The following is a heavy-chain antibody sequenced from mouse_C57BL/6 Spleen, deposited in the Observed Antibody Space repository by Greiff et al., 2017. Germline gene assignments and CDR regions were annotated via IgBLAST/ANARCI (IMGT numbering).Heavy chain of an antibody. CDR3: ARVGLRSYAMDY. CDR1: GYSFTGYY. Sequence: VQLQQSGPELVKPGASVKISCKASGYSFTGYYMNWVKQSPEKSLEWIGEINPSTGGTTYNQKFKAKATLTVDKSSSTAYMQLKSLTSEDSAVDYCARVGLRSYAMDYWGQGTSVTVSS. V-gene: IGHV1-42*01. CDR2: INPSTGGT. D-gene: IGHD1-1*01. J-gene: IGHJ4*01.